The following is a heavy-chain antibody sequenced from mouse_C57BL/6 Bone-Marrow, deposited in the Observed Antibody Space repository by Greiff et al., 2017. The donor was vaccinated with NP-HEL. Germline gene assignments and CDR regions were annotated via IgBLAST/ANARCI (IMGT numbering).Heavy chain of an antibody. CDR3: TRPYYGSSPHYYAMDY. Sequence: QVQLQQSGAELVRPGASVTLSCKASGYTFTDYEMHWVKQTPVHGLEWIGAIDPETGGTAYNQKFKGKAILTADKSSSTAYMELRSLTSEDSAVYYCTRPYYGSSPHYYAMDYWGQGTSVTVSS. CDR1: GYTFTDYE. CDR2: IDPETGGT. J-gene: IGHJ4*01. V-gene: IGHV1-15*01. D-gene: IGHD1-1*01.